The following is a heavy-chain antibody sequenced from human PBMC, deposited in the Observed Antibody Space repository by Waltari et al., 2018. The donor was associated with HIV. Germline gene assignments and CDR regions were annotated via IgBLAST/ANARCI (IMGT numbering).Heavy chain of an antibody. Sequence: QVQLQESGPGLVKPSQTLSLTCTVPGGSITSGTYPRTWIRQPAGKGLEWVGRGYISGSTNYNPSLRSRVTISVDTSKNQFSLKLTSVTAADTAVYYCARGLDILTAHYHWYLDLWGRGTLVTVSS. D-gene: IGHD3-9*01. J-gene: IGHJ2*01. V-gene: IGHV4-61*02. CDR3: ARGLDILTAHYHWYLDL. CDR1: GGSITSGTYP. CDR2: GYISGST.